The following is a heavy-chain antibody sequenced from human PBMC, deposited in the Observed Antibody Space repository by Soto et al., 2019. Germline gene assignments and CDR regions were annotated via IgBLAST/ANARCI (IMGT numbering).Heavy chain of an antibody. CDR2: INHSGST. V-gene: IGHV4-34*01. J-gene: IGHJ4*02. Sequence: SETLSLTCAVYGGSFSGYYWSWIRQPPGKGLEWIGEINHSGSTNYNPSLKSRVTISVDTSKNQFSLKLSSVTAADTAVYYRARGGIAVAGRGFDYWGQGTLVTVSS. CDR1: GGSFSGYY. D-gene: IGHD6-19*01. CDR3: ARGGIAVAGRGFDY.